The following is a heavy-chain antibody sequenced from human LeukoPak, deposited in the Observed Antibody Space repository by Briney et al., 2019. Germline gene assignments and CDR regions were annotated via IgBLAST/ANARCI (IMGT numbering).Heavy chain of an antibody. CDR2: INHGGST. Sequence: SETLSLTCAVYGGSLSGYYWSWIRQSPGEGLEWIGEINHGGSTNCNPSLKSRVTMSVDTSKNHFSLKLSSVTAADTAVYFCAREGRMSMGIEYWGQGTLVTVSS. CDR1: GGSLSGYY. J-gene: IGHJ4*02. V-gene: IGHV4-34*01. D-gene: IGHD4/OR15-4a*01. CDR3: AREGRMSMGIEY.